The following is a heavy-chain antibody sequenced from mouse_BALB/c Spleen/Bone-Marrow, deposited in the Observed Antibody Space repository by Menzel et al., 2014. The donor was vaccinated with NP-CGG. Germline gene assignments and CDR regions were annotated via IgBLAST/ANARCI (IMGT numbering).Heavy chain of an antibody. D-gene: IGHD1-1*01. CDR1: GFTFSSYG. Sequence: EVKLVESGGGLVQPGGSLKLSCAASGFTFSSYGMSWVRQTPDKRLELVATINNNDGNTYYPDSVKGRFTISRDNAKNTLYLQMSSLKSEDTAMYYCARDNYGSRFDYWGRGTTLTVSS. CDR2: INNNDGNT. J-gene: IGHJ2*01. V-gene: IGHV5-6-3*01. CDR3: ARDNYGSRFDY.